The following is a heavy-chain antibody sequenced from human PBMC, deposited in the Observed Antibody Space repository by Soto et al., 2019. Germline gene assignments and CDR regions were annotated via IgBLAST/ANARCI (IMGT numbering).Heavy chain of an antibody. CDR3: AKEDCSGGSCYSGPYYYYYYGMDV. CDR1: GFTFSSYA. V-gene: IGHV3-23*04. Sequence: VQLVESGGGLVKPGGSLRLSCAASGFTFSSYAMSWVRQAPGKGLEWVSAISGSGGSTYYADSVKGRFTISRDNSKNTLYLQMNSLRAEDTAVYYCAKEDCSGGSCYSGPYYYYYYGMDVWGQGTTVTVSS. D-gene: IGHD2-15*01. CDR2: ISGSGGST. J-gene: IGHJ6*02.